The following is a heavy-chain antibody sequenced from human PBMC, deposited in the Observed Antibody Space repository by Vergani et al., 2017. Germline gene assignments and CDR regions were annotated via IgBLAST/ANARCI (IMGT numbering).Heavy chain of an antibody. Sequence: EVQLVESGGGLVQPGGSLSLSCAASGFTFSSYDMHWVRQATGKGLEWVSAIGTAGDTYYPGSVKGRFTISRENAKNSLYLQMNSLRAGDTAVYYCAREAIGRGGHGDYYYYGMDVWGQGTTVTVSS. V-gene: IGHV3-13*01. D-gene: IGHD2-15*01. CDR1: GFTFSSYD. J-gene: IGHJ6*02. CDR3: AREAIGRGGHGDYYYYGMDV. CDR2: IGTAGDT.